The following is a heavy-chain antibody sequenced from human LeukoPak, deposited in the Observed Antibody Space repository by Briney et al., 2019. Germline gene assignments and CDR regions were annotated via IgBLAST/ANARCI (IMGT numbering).Heavy chain of an antibody. Sequence: PGGSLRLSCAASGFTFTNYGMHWVRQAPGKGLEWVAFIQSDGGDKYYADSVKGRFTISRDNAKNTLYLQMNSLRAEDTAVYYCARVRWGGLYYFDYWGQGTLVTVSS. CDR2: IQSDGGDK. CDR1: GFTFTNYG. D-gene: IGHD3-16*01. J-gene: IGHJ4*02. V-gene: IGHV3-30*02. CDR3: ARVRWGGLYYFDY.